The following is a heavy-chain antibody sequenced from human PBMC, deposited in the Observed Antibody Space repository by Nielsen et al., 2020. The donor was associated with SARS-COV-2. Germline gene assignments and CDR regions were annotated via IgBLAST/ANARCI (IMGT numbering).Heavy chain of an antibody. Sequence: SETLSLTCTVSGGSISNNSWSWVRKPPGKGLEWFGYILNSGSTSYNPALKSRVTISVDTSKKQFSLRLKSVTAADTAVYYCARLYCSSDTCYSLFDYMDDWGRGTTVTVSS. D-gene: IGHD2-2*01. CDR2: ILNSGST. V-gene: IGHV4-59*08. CDR1: GGSISNNS. CDR3: ARLYCSSDTCYSLFDYMDD. J-gene: IGHJ6*03.